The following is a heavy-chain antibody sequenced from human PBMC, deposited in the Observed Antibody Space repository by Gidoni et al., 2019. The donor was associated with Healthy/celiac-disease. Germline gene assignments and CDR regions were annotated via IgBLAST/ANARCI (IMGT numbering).Heavy chain of an antibody. J-gene: IGHJ5*02. CDR2: ISSSGSTI. V-gene: IGHV3-48*03. D-gene: IGHD6-19*01. Sequence: EVQLVESGGGLVQPGGSLRLSCAASGFTFSSYEMNWVRQAPGKGLEWVSYISSSGSTIYYADSVKGRFTISRDNAENSLYLQMNSLRAEDTAVYYCARDVEDSSGRGWFDPWGQGTLVTVSS. CDR1: GFTFSSYE. CDR3: ARDVEDSSGRGWFDP.